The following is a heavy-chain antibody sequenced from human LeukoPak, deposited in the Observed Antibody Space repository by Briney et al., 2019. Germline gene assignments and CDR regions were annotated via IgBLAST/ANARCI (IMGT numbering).Heavy chain of an antibody. V-gene: IGHV4-39*07. CDR3: ARVMACSGGSCYSHWFDP. Sequence: PSETLSLTCTVSGGSLSSPNYYWAWIRQPPGKGLEWIGNIYYSGSTYYNPSLKSRVTISVDTSKNQFSLKLSSVTAADTAVYYCARVMACSGGSCYSHWFDPWGQGTLVTVSS. D-gene: IGHD2-15*01. CDR2: IYYSGST. J-gene: IGHJ5*02. CDR1: GGSLSSPNYY.